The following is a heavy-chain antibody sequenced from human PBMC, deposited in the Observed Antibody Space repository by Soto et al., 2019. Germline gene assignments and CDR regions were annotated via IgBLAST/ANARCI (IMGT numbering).Heavy chain of an antibody. D-gene: IGHD3-16*01. CDR1: GGSISSDDYY. CDR3: ARGLDYYGMDV. Sequence: SETLSLTCTVSGGSISSDDYYWNWIRQRPGKGLEWIGNIYYRGNTNYNPSLKSRIIMSMDMSENQFSLKLTSVTAADTAVYYCARGLDYYGMDVWGQGTTVTVSS. J-gene: IGHJ6*02. CDR2: IYYRGNT. V-gene: IGHV4-31*03.